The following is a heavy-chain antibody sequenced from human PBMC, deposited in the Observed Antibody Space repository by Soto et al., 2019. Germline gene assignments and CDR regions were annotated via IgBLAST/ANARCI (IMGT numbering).Heavy chain of an antibody. CDR1: GFTFSSYS. Sequence: EVQLVESGGGLVKPGGSLRLSCAASGFTFSSYSMNWVRQAPGKGLEWVSSISSSSSYIYYADSVKGRFTISRDNAKNSLYLQMNSLRAEDTAVYYCGRGYSGYERPADYGMDVWGQGTTVTVSS. CDR3: GRGYSGYERPADYGMDV. V-gene: IGHV3-21*01. J-gene: IGHJ6*02. CDR2: ISSSSSYI. D-gene: IGHD5-12*01.